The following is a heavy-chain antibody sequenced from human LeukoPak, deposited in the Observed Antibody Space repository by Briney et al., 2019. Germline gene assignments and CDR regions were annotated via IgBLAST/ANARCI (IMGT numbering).Heavy chain of an antibody. Sequence: GGSVRLSCAASGFTFSSYAMSWVRQAPGKGLEWVSAISGSGGSTYYADSVKGRFTISRDNSKNTLYLQMNSLRAEDTAVYYCAKDNGRGYSYGYFGYWGQGTLVTVSS. D-gene: IGHD5-18*01. J-gene: IGHJ4*02. CDR1: GFTFSSYA. CDR3: AKDNGRGYSYGYFGY. V-gene: IGHV3-23*01. CDR2: ISGSGGST.